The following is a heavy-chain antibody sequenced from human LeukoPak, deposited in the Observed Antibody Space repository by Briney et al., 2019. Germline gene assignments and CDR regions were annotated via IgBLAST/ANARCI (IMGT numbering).Heavy chain of an antibody. Sequence: PSETLSLTCAVSGGSITSSSYYWGWIRQPPGKGLEWIGSIFYSGSSHYNPSLKSRLTISVDTSKNQFSLRLSSVTAADTAVYYCARGGFTSPFGYWGQGTLVTVSS. CDR1: GGSITSSSYY. CDR3: ARGGFTSPFGY. J-gene: IGHJ4*02. V-gene: IGHV4-39*01. D-gene: IGHD3-3*01. CDR2: IFYSGSS.